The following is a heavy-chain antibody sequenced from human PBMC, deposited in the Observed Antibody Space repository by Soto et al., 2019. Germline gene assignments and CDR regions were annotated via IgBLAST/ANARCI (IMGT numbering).Heavy chain of an antibody. CDR3: AKSLKASAAGNWFDP. CDR2: ISYDGSNK. CDR1: GFTFSSYG. Sequence: GGSLRLSCAASGFTFSSYGMHWVRQAPGKGLEWVAVISYDGSNKYYADSVKGRFTISRDNSKNTLYLQMNSLRAEDTAVYYCAKSLKASAAGNWFDPWGQGTLVTVSS. V-gene: IGHV3-30*18. J-gene: IGHJ5*02. D-gene: IGHD6-13*01.